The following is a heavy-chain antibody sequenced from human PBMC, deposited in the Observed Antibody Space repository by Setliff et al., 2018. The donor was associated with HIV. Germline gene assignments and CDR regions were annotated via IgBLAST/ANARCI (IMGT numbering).Heavy chain of an antibody. CDR1: RGSFSDYY. CDR3: APRHHKYGFL. Sequence: PSETLSLTCAVYRGSFSDYYWSWIRQPPGKGLEWTGEINHSGSTNYNPSLKSRVTISVDTSKNQFSLELRSVTAADTALYYCAPRHHKYGFLWGQGTLVTVSS. D-gene: IGHD3-10*01. J-gene: IGHJ1*01. CDR2: INHSGST. V-gene: IGHV4-34*01.